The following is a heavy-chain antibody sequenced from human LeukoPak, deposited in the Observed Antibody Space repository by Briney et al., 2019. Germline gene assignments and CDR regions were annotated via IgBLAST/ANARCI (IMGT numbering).Heavy chain of an antibody. CDR3: ARVEKYSSSWIDL. D-gene: IGHD6-13*01. Sequence: GGSLRLSCAASGFTLSSYEMNWVRQAPGKGLEWVSYISISGGTIYYAGSVKGRFTISRDNARNSLYLQMNSLRAEDTAVYYCARVEKYSSSWIDLWGQGTPVTVSS. J-gene: IGHJ5*02. V-gene: IGHV3-48*03. CDR2: ISISGGTI. CDR1: GFTLSSYE.